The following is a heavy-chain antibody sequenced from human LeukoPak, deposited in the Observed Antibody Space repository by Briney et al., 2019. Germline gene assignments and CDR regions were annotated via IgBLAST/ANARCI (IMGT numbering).Heavy chain of an antibody. Sequence: GGSLRLSCAASGFTFSSYWMSWVRQAPGKGLEWVASIKQDGSEKYYVDSVKGRFTVSRDNAKKSLYLQMNSLRAEDTAVYYCARAWDYDSSSYYFDYWGQGTLVTVSS. V-gene: IGHV3-7*01. CDR2: IKQDGSEK. D-gene: IGHD3-22*01. J-gene: IGHJ4*02. CDR1: GFTFSSYW. CDR3: ARAWDYDSSSYYFDY.